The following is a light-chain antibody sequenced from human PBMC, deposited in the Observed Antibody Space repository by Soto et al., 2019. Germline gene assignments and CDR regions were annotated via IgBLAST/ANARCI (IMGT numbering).Light chain of an antibody. CDR1: SSDVGGYNY. CDR2: EVS. Sequence: LTQPASVSGSPGQSITISCTGTSSDVGGYNYVSWYQQHPGKAPQLIIYEVSNRPSGVSNRFSGSKSGNTASLTISGLQPEDEADYYCSSYISSTTLSYVFGTGTKVTVL. CDR3: SSYISSTTLSYV. V-gene: IGLV2-14*01. J-gene: IGLJ1*01.